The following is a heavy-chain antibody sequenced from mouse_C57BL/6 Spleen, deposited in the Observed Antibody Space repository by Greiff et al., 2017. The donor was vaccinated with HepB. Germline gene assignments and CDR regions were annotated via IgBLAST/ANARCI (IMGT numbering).Heavy chain of an antibody. V-gene: IGHV3-6*01. CDR2: ISYDGSN. CDR3: AGEFAY. CDR1: GYSITSGYY. Sequence: EVKLQESGPGLVKPSQSLSLTCSVTGYSITSGYYWNWIRQFPGNKLEWMGYISYDGSNNYNPSLKNRISITRDTSKNQFFLKLNSVTTEDTATYDCAGEFAYWGQGTLVTVSA. J-gene: IGHJ3*01.